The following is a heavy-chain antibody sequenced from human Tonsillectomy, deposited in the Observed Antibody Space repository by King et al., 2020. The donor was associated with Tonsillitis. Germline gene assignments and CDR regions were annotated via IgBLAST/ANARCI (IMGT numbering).Heavy chain of an antibody. J-gene: IGHJ4*02. CDR3: AKDRSYEVY. CDR2: ISGSGGST. D-gene: IGHD1-26*01. V-gene: IGHV3-23*04. CDR1: GFTFSSYA. Sequence: VQLVESGGGLVQPGGSLRLSWAASGFTFSSYAMSWVRQAPGKGLEWVAAISGSGGSTYYADSGKGRFTISRDNYKNTLYLQMNSLRAADTAGYYCAKDRSYEVYWGQGTLVTVSS.